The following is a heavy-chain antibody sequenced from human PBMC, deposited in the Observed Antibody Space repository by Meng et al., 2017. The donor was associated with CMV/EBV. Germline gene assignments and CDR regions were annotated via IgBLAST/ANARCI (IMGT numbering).Heavy chain of an antibody. CDR3: ARGGSPDIVVVPAAIEFDY. V-gene: IGHV1-69*02. CDR1: GGTFSSYT. J-gene: IGHJ4*02. D-gene: IGHD2-2*02. CDR2: IIPILGIA. Sequence: SVKVSCKASGGTFSSYTLSWVRQAPGQGLEWMGRIIPILGIANYAQKFQGRVTITADKSTSTAYMELSSLRSEDTAVYYCARGGSPDIVVVPAAIEFDYWGQGTLVTVSS.